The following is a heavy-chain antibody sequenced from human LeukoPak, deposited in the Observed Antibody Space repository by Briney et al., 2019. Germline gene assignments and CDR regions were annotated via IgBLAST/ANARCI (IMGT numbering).Heavy chain of an antibody. Sequence: SETLSLTCAVYGGSFSGYYWSWIRQPPGKGLEWIGEINHSGSTNYNPSLKSRVTISVDTSKNQFSLKLSSVTAAGTAVYYCARGGHYYDSSGYWSDAFDIWGQGTMVTVSS. CDR1: GGSFSGYY. CDR2: INHSGST. V-gene: IGHV4-34*01. CDR3: ARGGHYYDSSGYWSDAFDI. J-gene: IGHJ3*02. D-gene: IGHD3-22*01.